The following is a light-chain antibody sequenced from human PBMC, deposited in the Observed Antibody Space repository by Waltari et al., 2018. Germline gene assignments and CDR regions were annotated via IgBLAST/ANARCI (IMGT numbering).Light chain of an antibody. CDR2: GGS. CDR1: NSYVGGYNY. Sequence: QSALTQPASVSGSPGQSITISCTGTNSYVGGYNYVPWFQQHPGPAPRPLIFGGSDRPPGVCNRFSGSKSANPAPLTISGLQADDEAHYYCASYTGRYTWVFGGGTKLTVL. V-gene: IGLV2-14*03. CDR3: ASYTGRYTWV. J-gene: IGLJ3*02.